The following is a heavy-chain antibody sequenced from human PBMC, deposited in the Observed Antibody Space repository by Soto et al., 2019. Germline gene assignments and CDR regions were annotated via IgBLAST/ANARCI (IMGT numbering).Heavy chain of an antibody. CDR3: ARLLWLPNYYFDY. J-gene: IGHJ4*02. D-gene: IGHD5-18*01. Sequence: PSETLSLTCAVAGYSMRSGYYWVSIPQPPGKGLEWIGNIYHSGSTYYNPSLKSRVTILVDTSKNQLSLELSSVTAANTAVYYCARLLWLPNYYFDYWGQGTLVTVSS. CDR2: IYHSGST. CDR1: GYSMRSGYY. V-gene: IGHV4-38-2*01.